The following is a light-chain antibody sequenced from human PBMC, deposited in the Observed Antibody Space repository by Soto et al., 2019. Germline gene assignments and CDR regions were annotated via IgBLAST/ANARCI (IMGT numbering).Light chain of an antibody. CDR2: KAS. J-gene: IGKJ1*01. Sequence: DIQMTQSPSTLSASVGDRVTITCRASQSINNYLAWYQQKPGKAPKLLIYKASTLESGVPSRFSGSGSGTEFTLNISSLQPDDFATYYCQQYESFPRTFGQGTKVEIK. CDR3: QQYESFPRT. CDR1: QSINNY. V-gene: IGKV1-5*03.